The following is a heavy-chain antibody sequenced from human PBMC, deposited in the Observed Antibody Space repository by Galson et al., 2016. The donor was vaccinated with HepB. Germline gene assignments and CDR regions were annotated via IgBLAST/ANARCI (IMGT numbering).Heavy chain of an antibody. CDR3: VRDRATYDSSGYWFDY. V-gene: IGHV3-33*01. CDR1: GFSFTEYG. CDR2: IYFNGRAI. J-gene: IGHJ4*02. D-gene: IGHD3-22*01. Sequence: SLRLSCAASGFSFTEYGMHWARQAPGKGWEWLAVIYFNGRAIYYADSVKGRFTISRDTSKNKLYLQMNSLRAEDTAVYYCVRDRATYDSSGYWFDYWGQGALVTVSS.